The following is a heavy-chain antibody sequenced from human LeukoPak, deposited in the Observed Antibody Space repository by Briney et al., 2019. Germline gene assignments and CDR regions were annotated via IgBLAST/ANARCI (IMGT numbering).Heavy chain of an antibody. CDR3: ARHEVRYFDWFTQRAKASRGPMRD. V-gene: IGHV4-34*01. Sequence: KTSETLSLTCAVYGGSFSGYYWSWIRQPPGKGLEWIGEINHSGSTNYNPSLKSRVTISVDTSKNQFSLKLSSVTAADTAVYYCARHEVRYFDWFTQRAKASRGPMRDWGQGTLVTVSS. CDR2: INHSGST. CDR1: GGSFSGYY. D-gene: IGHD3-9*01. J-gene: IGHJ4*02.